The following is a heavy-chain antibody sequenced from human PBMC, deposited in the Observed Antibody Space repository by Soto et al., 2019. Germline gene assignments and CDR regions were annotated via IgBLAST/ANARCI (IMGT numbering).Heavy chain of an antibody. CDR2: INSFSGDT. Sequence: QVQLVQSGAEVKKPGASVKVSCKASGYTFTHYGITWVQQAPGQGLEWMGWINSFSGDTNYPQKLQGRLTMTTDTSTNTVYMELRNLRSDDTAVYYCARVLHSGGKYWYFDIWGRGTLVTVSS. CDR3: ARVLHSGGKYWYFDI. CDR1: GYTFTHYG. V-gene: IGHV1-18*01. J-gene: IGHJ2*01. D-gene: IGHD2-15*01.